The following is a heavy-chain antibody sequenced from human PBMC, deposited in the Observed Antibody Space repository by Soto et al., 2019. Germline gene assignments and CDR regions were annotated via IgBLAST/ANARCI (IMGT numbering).Heavy chain of an antibody. V-gene: IGHV3-23*01. D-gene: IGHD2-15*01. CDR1: GFTVSSHA. CDR2: VTADGGT. CDR3: APHVSCSGGSCQYDAFAI. J-gene: IGHJ3*02. Sequence: EVQVMESGGGLVQPGGSLRLSCEGSGFTVSSHAMTWIRQAPGKGPEWVSTVTADGGTYYADPVKGRFAMSRDTSENTLYLQMNSLGAEDTAAYYCAPHVSCSGGSCQYDAFAIRGQGTMVTVSS.